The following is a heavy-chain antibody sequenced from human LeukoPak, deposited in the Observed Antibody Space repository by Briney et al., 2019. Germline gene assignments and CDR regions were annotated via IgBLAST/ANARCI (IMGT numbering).Heavy chain of an antibody. V-gene: IGHV4-59*01. D-gene: IGHD2-15*01. Sequence: SETLSLTCTVSGGSISSYYWSCIRQPPGKGLEWIGYIYYTGSTNYNPSLKSRVTVSVDTSKSQFSLKLSSVTAADTAVYYCAREWSSWGQGTLVTVSS. J-gene: IGHJ5*02. CDR1: GGSISSYY. CDR2: IYYTGST. CDR3: AREWSS.